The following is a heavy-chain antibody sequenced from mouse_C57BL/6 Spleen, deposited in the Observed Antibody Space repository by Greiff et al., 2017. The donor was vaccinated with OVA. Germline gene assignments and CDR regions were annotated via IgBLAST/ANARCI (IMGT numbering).Heavy chain of an antibody. Sequence: EVQRVESGGGLVQPGGSLSLSCAASGFTFTDYYMSWVRQPPGKALEWLGFIRNKANGYTTEYSASVKGRFTISRDNSQSILYLQMNALRAEDSATYYCARSYYYGSSSEAWFAYWGQGTLVTVSA. J-gene: IGHJ3*01. CDR3: ARSYYYGSSSEAWFAY. D-gene: IGHD1-1*01. CDR1: GFTFTDYY. CDR2: IRNKANGYTT. V-gene: IGHV7-3*01.